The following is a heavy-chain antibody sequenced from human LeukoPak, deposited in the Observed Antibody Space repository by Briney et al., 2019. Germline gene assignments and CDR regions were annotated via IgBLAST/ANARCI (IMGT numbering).Heavy chain of an antibody. V-gene: IGHV4-4*02. CDR3: ARDSGSYCTTTTCYGGYYFDY. J-gene: IGHJ4*02. D-gene: IGHD2-2*01. Sequence: SETLSLTCAVSGGSISSSNWWSWVRQPPGKGLEWIGEIYHSGSTNYNPSLKSRVTISVDKSKNQFSLKLSSVTAADTAVYYCARDSGSYCTTTTCYGGYYFDYWGQGTLVTVSS. CDR1: GGSISSSNW. CDR2: IYHSGST.